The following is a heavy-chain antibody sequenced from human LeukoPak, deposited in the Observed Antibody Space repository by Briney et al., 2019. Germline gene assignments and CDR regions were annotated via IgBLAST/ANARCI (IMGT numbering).Heavy chain of an antibody. Sequence: GGSLRLSCAASGFTFSSYAMSWVRQAPGKGLQWVSAISGRGVSTYYADAVKGRSTISRDNSKITLYLQLNSLRAEDTALYYCAKDLGYSYGYGFDYWGQGTLVTVSS. D-gene: IGHD5-18*01. V-gene: IGHV3-23*01. CDR2: ISGRGVST. CDR1: GFTFSSYA. CDR3: AKDLGYSYGYGFDY. J-gene: IGHJ4*02.